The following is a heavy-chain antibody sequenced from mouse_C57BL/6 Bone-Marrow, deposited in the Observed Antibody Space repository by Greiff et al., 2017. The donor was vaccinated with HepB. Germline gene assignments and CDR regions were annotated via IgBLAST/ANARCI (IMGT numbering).Heavy chain of an antibody. CDR2: ISDGGSYT. Sequence: EVQGVESGGGLVKPGGSLKLSCAASGFTFSSYAMSWVRQTPEKRLEWVATISDGGSYTYYPDNVKGRFTISRDNAKNNLYLQMSHLKSEDTAMYYCARESNYPFAYWGQGTLVTVSA. CDR3: ARESNYPFAY. CDR1: GFTFSSYA. J-gene: IGHJ3*01. D-gene: IGHD2-5*01. V-gene: IGHV5-4*01.